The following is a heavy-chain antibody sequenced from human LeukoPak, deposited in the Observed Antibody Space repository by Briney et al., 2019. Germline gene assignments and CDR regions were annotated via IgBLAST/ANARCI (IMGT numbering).Heavy chain of an antibody. CDR2: IKQDGSEK. CDR3: ARDSYSPRYYYYYYGMDV. CDR1: GFTFSSYW. V-gene: IGHV3-7*01. Sequence: GGSLRLSCAASGFTFSSYWMSWVRQAPGRGLEWVANIKQDGSEKYYVDSVKGRFTISRDNAKNSLYLQMNSLRAEDTAVYYCARDSYSPRYYYYYYGMDVWGQGTTVTVSS. J-gene: IGHJ6*02. D-gene: IGHD2-21*01.